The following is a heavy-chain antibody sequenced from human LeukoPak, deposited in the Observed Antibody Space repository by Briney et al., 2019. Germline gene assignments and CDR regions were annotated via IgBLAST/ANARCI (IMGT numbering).Heavy chain of an antibody. V-gene: IGHV1-69*13. CDR2: IIPIFGTA. J-gene: IGHJ3*02. D-gene: IGHD4-17*01. Sequence: SVKVSCKASGGTFSSYAISWVRQAPGQGLEWMGGIIPIFGTANFAQKFQGRVTITADESTSTAYMELSSLRSEDTAVYYCARANPTVTPYDAFDIWGQGTMVTVSS. CDR3: ARANPTVTPYDAFDI. CDR1: GGTFSSYA.